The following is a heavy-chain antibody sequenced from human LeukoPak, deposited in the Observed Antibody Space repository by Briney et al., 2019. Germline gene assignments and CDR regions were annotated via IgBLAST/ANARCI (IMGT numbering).Heavy chain of an antibody. CDR1: GYTLTELS. CDR2: FDPEDGET. Sequence: WASVKVSCKVSGYTLTELSMHWVRQAPGKGLEWMGGFDPEDGETIYAQKFQGRVTMTEDTSTDTAYMELSSLRSEDTAVYYCAREEAAVEMATIPQGVGWFDPWGQGTLVTVSS. V-gene: IGHV1-24*01. CDR3: AREEAAVEMATIPQGVGWFDP. D-gene: IGHD5-24*01. J-gene: IGHJ5*02.